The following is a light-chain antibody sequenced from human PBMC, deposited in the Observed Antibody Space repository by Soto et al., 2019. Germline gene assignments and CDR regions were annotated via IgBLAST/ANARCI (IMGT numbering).Light chain of an antibody. V-gene: IGLV1-40*01. CDR2: GNI. CDR1: SSNIGSHFD. Sequence: QSVLTQPPSVSGAPGQTVTISCTGTSSNIGSHFDVHWYQHLPGTVPKLLIYGNIHRPSGVPDRFPGSKSATSASLAITGLQAEDEADYYCQSYDTGLSGVVFGGGTKLTVL. J-gene: IGLJ2*01. CDR3: QSYDTGLSGVV.